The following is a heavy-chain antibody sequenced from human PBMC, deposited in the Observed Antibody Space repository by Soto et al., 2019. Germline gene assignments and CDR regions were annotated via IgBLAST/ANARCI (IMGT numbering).Heavy chain of an antibody. CDR1: GGSISSGGYY. D-gene: IGHD3-9*01. CDR2: IYYSGST. Sequence: QVQLQESGPGLVKPSQTLSLTCTVSGGSISSGGYYWSWIRQHPGKGLEWIGSIYYSGSTYYNPSLKSRVTISVATSKNQFSLKLSSVTAADTAVYYCARGLTYYDILTGLRGGAFDIWGQGTMVTVSS. V-gene: IGHV4-31*03. CDR3: ARGLTYYDILTGLRGGAFDI. J-gene: IGHJ3*02.